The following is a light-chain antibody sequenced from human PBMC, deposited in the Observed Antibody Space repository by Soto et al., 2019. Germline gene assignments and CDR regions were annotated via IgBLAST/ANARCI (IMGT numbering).Light chain of an antibody. CDR2: AAS. CDR1: QSISSY. V-gene: IGKV1-39*01. CDR3: QHYNSYSEA. J-gene: IGKJ1*01. Sequence: QMTQSPSSLSASVGDRVTITCRASQSISSYLNWYQQKPGKAPKLLIYAASSLQSGVPSRFSGSGSGTEFTLTISSLQPDDFATYYCQHYNSYSEAFGQGTKVDIK.